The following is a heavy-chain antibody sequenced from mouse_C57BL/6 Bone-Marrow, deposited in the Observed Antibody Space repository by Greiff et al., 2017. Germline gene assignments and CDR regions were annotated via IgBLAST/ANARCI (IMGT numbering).Heavy chain of an antibody. CDR1: GYTFTSYW. CDR2: IYPGNSDT. Sequence: VQLKESGTVLARPGASVKMSCKTSGYTFTSYWMHWVKQRPGQGLEWIGAIYPGNSDTSYNQKFKGKAKLTAVTSASTAYMALSSLTNEDSAVYYWTRPYYYGSSYPFAYWGQGTLVTVSA. CDR3: TRPYYYGSSYPFAY. J-gene: IGHJ3*01. D-gene: IGHD1-1*01. V-gene: IGHV1-5*01.